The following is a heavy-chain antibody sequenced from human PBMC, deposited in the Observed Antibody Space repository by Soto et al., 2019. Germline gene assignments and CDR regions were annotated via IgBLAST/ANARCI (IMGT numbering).Heavy chain of an antibody. CDR2: MNPNSGNT. V-gene: IGHV1-8*01. CDR3: ARGVLSSSWRRGGTRYYYYMDV. J-gene: IGHJ6*03. D-gene: IGHD6-13*01. Sequence: AASVKVSFKASGYTFTSYDINWVRQATGQGLEWMGWMNPNSGNTGYAQKFQGRVTMTRNTSISTAYMELSSLRSEDTAVYYCARGVLSSSWRRGGTRYYYYMDVWGKGTTVTVSS. CDR1: GYTFTSYD.